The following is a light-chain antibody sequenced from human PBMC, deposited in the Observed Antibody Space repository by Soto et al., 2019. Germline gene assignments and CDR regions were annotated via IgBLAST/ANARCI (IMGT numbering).Light chain of an antibody. CDR1: SSDVGRYNL. J-gene: IGLJ2*01. CDR2: EGS. CDR3: CSYAGSSTFHVV. V-gene: IGLV2-23*03. Sequence: QSALTQPASVSGSPGQSITISCTGTSSDVGRYNLVSWYQQHPGKAPKLMIYEGSKRPSGVSNRFSGSNSGNTASLTISGLQAEDEADYYCCSYAGSSTFHVVFGGGTKVTVL.